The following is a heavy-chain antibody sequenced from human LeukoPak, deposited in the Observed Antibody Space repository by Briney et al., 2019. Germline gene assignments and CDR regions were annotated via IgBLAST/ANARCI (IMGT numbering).Heavy chain of an antibody. J-gene: IGHJ4*02. D-gene: IGHD2-8*01. CDR2: ISDSGDYT. Sequence: QPGGSLTLSCAGSGFTFSSYAMSWVRQAPGQGLEWVSVISDSGDYTSYADSVRGRFTISRDNSRNTLYLQMINLRPEDTAVYYCAKDTSIGKYCTNGVCSPFDYWGQGTLVTVSS. CDR3: AKDTSIGKYCTNGVCSPFDY. V-gene: IGHV3-23*01. CDR1: GFTFSSYA.